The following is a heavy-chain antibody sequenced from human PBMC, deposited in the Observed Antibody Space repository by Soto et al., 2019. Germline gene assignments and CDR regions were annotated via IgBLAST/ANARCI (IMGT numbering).Heavy chain of an antibody. CDR1: GFTFSRYG. CDR3: AKDKHPRWELFSWPGTDHDAFDI. CDR2: ISYDGSNK. Sequence: GGSLRLSCAASGFTFSRYGMHWVRQAPGKGLEWVAVISYDGSNKYYADSVKGRFTISRDNSKNTLYLQMNSLRAEDTAVYYCAKDKHPRWELFSWPGTDHDAFDIWGQGTMVTVSS. D-gene: IGHD1-26*01. J-gene: IGHJ3*02. V-gene: IGHV3-30*18.